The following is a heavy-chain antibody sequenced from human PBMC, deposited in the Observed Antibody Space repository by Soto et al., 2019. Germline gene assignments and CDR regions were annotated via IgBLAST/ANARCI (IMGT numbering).Heavy chain of an antibody. Sequence: QVQLQESGPGLVKPSQTLSLTCTVSGGSISSGDYYWSWIRQPPGKGLEWIGYIYYSGSTYYNPSLKSRVTISVDTSKNQFSLKLSSVTAADTAVYYCAREFGVAGPNYYYYGMDVWGQGTTVTVSS. J-gene: IGHJ6*02. D-gene: IGHD3-3*01. CDR2: IYYSGST. CDR3: AREFGVAGPNYYYYGMDV. CDR1: GGSISSGDYY. V-gene: IGHV4-30-4*01.